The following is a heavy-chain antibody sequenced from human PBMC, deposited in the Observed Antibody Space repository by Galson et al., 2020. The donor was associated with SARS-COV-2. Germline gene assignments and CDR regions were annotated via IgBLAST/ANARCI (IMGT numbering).Heavy chain of an antibody. CDR2: ISSSSSYI. CDR1: GFTFSSYS. J-gene: IGHJ4*02. Sequence: NSGGSLRLSCAASGFTFSSYSMNWVRQAPGKGLEWVSSISSSSSYIYYADSVKGRFTISRDNAKNSLYLQMNSLRAEDTAVYYCARTMNYDFWSGYYETDYFDYWGQGTLVTVSS. D-gene: IGHD3-3*01. CDR3: ARTMNYDFWSGYYETDYFDY. V-gene: IGHV3-21*01.